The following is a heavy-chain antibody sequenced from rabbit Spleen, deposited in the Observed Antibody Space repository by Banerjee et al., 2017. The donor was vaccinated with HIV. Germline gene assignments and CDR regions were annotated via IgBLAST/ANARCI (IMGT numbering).Heavy chain of an antibody. Sequence: QEQLVESGGGLVQPGGSLKLSCKASGFDFSGYGMSWVRQAPGKGLEWIGYIDAGSGGSTYYANWVKGRFTISKTSSTAVALQMTSLTAADTATYFCARWASSDGYFDLWGRAPSSPS. CDR1: GFDFSGYG. CDR3: ARWASSDGYFDL. V-gene: IGHV1S45*01. CDR2: IDAGSGGST. J-gene: IGHJ4*01. D-gene: IGHD1-1*01.